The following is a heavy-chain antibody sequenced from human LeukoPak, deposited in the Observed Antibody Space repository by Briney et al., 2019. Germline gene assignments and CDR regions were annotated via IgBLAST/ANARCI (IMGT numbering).Heavy chain of an antibody. CDR2: IWYDGSNK. CDR1: GFTFSSYG. CDR3: TSGFSVARHDHY. V-gene: IGHV3-33*01. Sequence: GGSLRLSCAASGFTFSSYGMHWVRQAPGKGLEWVAVIWYDGSNKYYADSVKGRFTISRDNSKNTLYLQMNSLKTEDTAVYFCTSGFSVARHDHYWGPGTLVIVSS. J-gene: IGHJ4*02. D-gene: IGHD5/OR15-5a*01.